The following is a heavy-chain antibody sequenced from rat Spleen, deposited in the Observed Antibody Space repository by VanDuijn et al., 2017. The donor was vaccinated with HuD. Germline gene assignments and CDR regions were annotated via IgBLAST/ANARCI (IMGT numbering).Heavy chain of an antibody. CDR1: GFSLTSYS. J-gene: IGHJ3*01. V-gene: IGHV5-31*01. CDR2: IKNIGGST. Sequence: VQLKESGPGLVQPSQTLSLTCTVSGFSLTSYSVIWIRQPPGKGLEWVASIKNIGGSTYYPDSVKGRFTISRDDAKSTLYLQMNSLRSEDTATYYCTRDGGYSERPFAYWGQGTLVTVSS. CDR3: TRDGGYSERPFAY. D-gene: IGHD1-11*01.